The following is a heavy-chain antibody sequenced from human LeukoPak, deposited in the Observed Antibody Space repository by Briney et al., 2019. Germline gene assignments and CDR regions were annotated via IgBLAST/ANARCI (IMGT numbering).Heavy chain of an antibody. D-gene: IGHD6-19*01. CDR2: IYPSDSDT. J-gene: IGHJ4*02. Sequence: GESLKISCKGSGYTFNSYWIGWVRQMPGAGLEWMGIIYPSDSDTRYSPSFQGQVTISADKSISTAYLQWGSLKASDSAMYYCARRYGSALYGVFDYWGQGTLVIVSS. CDR3: ARRYGSALYGVFDY. V-gene: IGHV5-51*01. CDR1: GYTFNSYW.